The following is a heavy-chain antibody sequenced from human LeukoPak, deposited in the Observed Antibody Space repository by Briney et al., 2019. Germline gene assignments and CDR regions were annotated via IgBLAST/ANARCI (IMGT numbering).Heavy chain of an antibody. J-gene: IGHJ4*02. V-gene: IGHV3-11*01. Sequence: GGSLRLSCAASGFTFSDYYMSWIRQAPGEGLEWVSYISSSGSTIYYADSVKGRFTISRDNAKNSLYLQMNSLRAEDTAVYFCAKNSGYSWQYFFDYWGQGTLVTVSS. CDR1: GFTFSDYY. CDR2: ISSSGSTI. CDR3: AKNSGYSWQYFFDY. D-gene: IGHD6-25*01.